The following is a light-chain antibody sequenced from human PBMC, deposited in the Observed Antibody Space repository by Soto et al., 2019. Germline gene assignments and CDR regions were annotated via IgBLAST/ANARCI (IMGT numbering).Light chain of an antibody. V-gene: IGLV1-40*01. J-gene: IGLJ2*01. CDR3: QSYDSSLSGPVV. CDR1: SSNIGAGYD. Sequence: QSVLTQPPSVSGAPGQRVTISCTGSSSNIGAGYDVHWYQQLPGTAPKLLIYGNTNRPSGVPDRFSGSKSGTSASLAITCLQPEDEADYFCQSYDSSLSGPVVFGAGTKLTVL. CDR2: GNT.